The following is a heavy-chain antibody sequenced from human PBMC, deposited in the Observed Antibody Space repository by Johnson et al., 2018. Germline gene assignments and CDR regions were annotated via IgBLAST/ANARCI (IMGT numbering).Heavy chain of an antibody. J-gene: IGHJ6*03. CDR2: IYSAGHT. D-gene: IGHD4-17*01. Sequence: VQLVQSGGGLVKPGGSLRLSCAASGFTVSANYMSWVRQAPGKGLQWVSVIYSAGHTYYADSVKGRFTISRDNSKNTLYLQMKSLRAEETAVYYCARDVVTVTTKGYYYYYYMNVWGKGTTVTVSS. CDR1: GFTVSANY. V-gene: IGHV3-66*02. CDR3: ARDVVTVTTKGYYYYYYMNV.